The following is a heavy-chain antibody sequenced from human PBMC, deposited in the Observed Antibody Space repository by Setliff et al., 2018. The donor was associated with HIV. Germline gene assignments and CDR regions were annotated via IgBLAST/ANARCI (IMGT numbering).Heavy chain of an antibody. Sequence: GGSLRLSCAVSGFTLSDYYMDWVRQAPGKGLEWVGRTRNKANGYITEYGASVQGRFTIPRDNSKDSLSLQMNNLKAEDTAVYYCVRAAAGLDIWSQGIRVTV. J-gene: IGHJ4*02. CDR2: TRNKANGYIT. CDR1: GFTLSDYY. V-gene: IGHV3-72*01. CDR3: VRAAAGLDI.